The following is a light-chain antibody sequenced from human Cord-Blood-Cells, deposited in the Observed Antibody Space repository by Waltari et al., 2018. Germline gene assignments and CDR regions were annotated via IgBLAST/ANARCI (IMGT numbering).Light chain of an antibody. J-gene: IGKJ4*01. CDR3: HQSYSTPQGLT. V-gene: IGKV1-39*01. Sequence: DIQMTQSPSSLSASVGDRVTITCRASQSISSYLNWYQQKPGKAPKLLIYAASSLQSGVPSRFSGSGSGTDFTLTISSPQPEDFATYYCHQSYSTPQGLTFGGGTKVEIK. CDR1: QSISSY. CDR2: AAS.